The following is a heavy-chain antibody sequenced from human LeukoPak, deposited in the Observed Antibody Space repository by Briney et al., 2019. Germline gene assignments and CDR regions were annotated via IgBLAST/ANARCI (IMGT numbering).Heavy chain of an antibody. J-gene: IGHJ4*02. D-gene: IGHD1-1*01. CDR1: GFTFSNYG. CDR3: AREGGRGTEKDY. CDR2: ISGSGDST. V-gene: IGHV3-23*01. Sequence: TGGSLRLSCAASGFTFSNYGMSWVRQAPGKGLEWVSSISGSGDSTYYADSVKGRFTISRDNSKNTLYLQMNSLRAEDTAVYYCAREGGRGTEKDYWGQGTLVTVSS.